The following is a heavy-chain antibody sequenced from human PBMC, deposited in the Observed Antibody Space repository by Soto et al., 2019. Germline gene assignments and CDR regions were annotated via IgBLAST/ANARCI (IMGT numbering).Heavy chain of an antibody. CDR3: ARDLGYYASDGYFDY. Sequence: PGGSLRLSCAASGFTFSDYYVSWIRQAPGKGLEWVSYISSSGSIIYYADSVKGRFTISRDNAKNSLYLQLNSLRAEDTAVYYCARDLGYYASDGYFDYWGQGTVVTVSS. V-gene: IGHV3-11*01. CDR2: ISSSGSII. CDR1: GFTFSDYY. D-gene: IGHD3-22*01. J-gene: IGHJ4*02.